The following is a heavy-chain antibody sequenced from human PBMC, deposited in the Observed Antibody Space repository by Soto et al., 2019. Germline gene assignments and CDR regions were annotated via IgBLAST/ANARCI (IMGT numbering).Heavy chain of an antibody. CDR3: ARDGGDWDLLTYFDY. J-gene: IGHJ4*02. V-gene: IGHV1-18*01. CDR1: GYTFTSYG. D-gene: IGHD1-26*01. Sequence: QVQLVQSGAQVKKPGASVKVSCKASGYTFTSYGISWVRQAPGQGLEWMGWISAYNGKTNYAQKLPGRVTMTTDAATSTAYMGLRSLRSDDTAMYYCARDGGDWDLLTYFDYWGQGTLVTVSS. CDR2: ISAYNGKT.